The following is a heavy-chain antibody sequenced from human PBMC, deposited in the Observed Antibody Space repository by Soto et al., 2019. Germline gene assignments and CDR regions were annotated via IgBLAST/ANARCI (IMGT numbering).Heavy chain of an antibody. CDR1: GYTFTSYA. CDR2: INAGNGNT. V-gene: IGHV1-3*05. Sequence: QVQLVQSGAEEKKPGASVKVSCKASGYTFTSYAMHWVRQAPGQRLEWMGWINAGNGNTKYSRKFQGRVTITRDTSASTAYMELSSLRSDDTAVYYCARSIVVVTALDYWGQGTLVTVSS. J-gene: IGHJ4*02. CDR3: ARSIVVVTALDY. D-gene: IGHD2-21*02.